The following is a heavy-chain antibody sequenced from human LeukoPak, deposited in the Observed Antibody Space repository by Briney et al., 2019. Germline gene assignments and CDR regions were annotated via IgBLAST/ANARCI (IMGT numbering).Heavy chain of an antibody. V-gene: IGHV4-59*01. CDR3: ACGSGYYVGQFDY. D-gene: IGHD1-26*01. CDR1: GGSISSYY. Sequence: SETLSLTCTVSGGSISSYYWSWIRQPPGKGLEWIGYIYYSGSSNYNPSLKSRVTISVDTSKDQFSLKLSSVTAADTAVYYCACGSGYYVGQFDYWGQGTLVTVSS. J-gene: IGHJ4*02. CDR2: IYYSGSS.